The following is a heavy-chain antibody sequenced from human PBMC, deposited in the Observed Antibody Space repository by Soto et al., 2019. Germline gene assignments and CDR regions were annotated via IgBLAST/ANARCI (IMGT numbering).Heavy chain of an antibody. J-gene: IGHJ4*02. CDR3: GRGSTRDY. Sequence: EVQLVESGGGLVQPGGSLRLSCAASGFTFSNYWMHWVRQAPEKGLVWVSRINSDGSSTTYADSVKGRFTISRDNAKNTLYLQMNSLRDEDTALYYWGRGSTRDYWGQGTLVTVSS. CDR2: INSDGSST. CDR1: GFTFSNYW. V-gene: IGHV3-74*01.